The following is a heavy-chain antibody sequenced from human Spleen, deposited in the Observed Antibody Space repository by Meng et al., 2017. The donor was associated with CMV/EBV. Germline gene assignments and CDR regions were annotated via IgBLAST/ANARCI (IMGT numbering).Heavy chain of an antibody. CDR1: GGSISSYY. J-gene: IGHJ5*02. D-gene: IGHD3-16*02. Sequence: SETLSLTCKVSGGSISSYYWSWIRQPPGKGLEWIGYIYYSGSTNYNPSLKSRVTISVDTSKNQFSLKLSSVTAADTAVYYCARGYDYDYLWGSYRPPHDWFDPWGQETLVTVSS. V-gene: IGHV4-59*01. CDR3: ARGYDYDYLWGSYRPPHDWFDP. CDR2: IYYSGST.